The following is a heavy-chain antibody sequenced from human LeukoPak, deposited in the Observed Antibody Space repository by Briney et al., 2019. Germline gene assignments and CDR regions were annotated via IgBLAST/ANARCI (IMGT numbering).Heavy chain of an antibody. CDR1: GITLSNYG. CDR2: ISGSGGST. J-gene: IGHJ4*02. Sequence: PGGSLRLSCAVSGITLSNYGVSWVRQAPGKGLEWVAGISGSGGSTNYADSVKGRFTISRDNPKNTLYLQMNSLTVEDTAVYFCAKRGVVIRVILVGFHKEAYYFDSWGQGALVTVSS. CDR3: AKRGVVIRVILVGFHKEAYYFDS. V-gene: IGHV3-23*01. D-gene: IGHD3-22*01.